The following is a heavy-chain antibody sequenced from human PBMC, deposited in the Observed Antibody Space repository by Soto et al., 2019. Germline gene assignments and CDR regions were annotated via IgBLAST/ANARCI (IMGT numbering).Heavy chain of an antibody. Sequence: SVKVSCKASGGTFSSYAISWVRQAPGQGLEWMGGIIPIFGTANHAQKFQGRVTITADESTSTAYMELSSLRSEDTAVYYCARGSHEDSSGYYPTREFGMDVWGQGTTVTVSS. CDR3: ARGSHEDSSGYYPTREFGMDV. V-gene: IGHV1-69*13. J-gene: IGHJ6*02. D-gene: IGHD3-22*01. CDR2: IIPIFGTA. CDR1: GGTFSSYA.